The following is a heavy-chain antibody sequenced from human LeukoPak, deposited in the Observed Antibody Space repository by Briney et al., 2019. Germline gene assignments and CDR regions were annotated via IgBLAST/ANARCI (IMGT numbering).Heavy chain of an antibody. CDR3: ARGGARPGIDY. CDR2: INHSGTT. J-gene: IGHJ4*02. D-gene: IGHD6-6*01. V-gene: IGHV4-34*01. Sequence: SQTLSLTCAVDGASFSGYYCGWIRQPPGKWLEWIVEINHSGTTNYNPSRKSGVTISVDTSKNQCSLKLSSVTAADTAVYYCARGGARPGIDYWGQGTLVTVSS. CDR1: GASFSGYY.